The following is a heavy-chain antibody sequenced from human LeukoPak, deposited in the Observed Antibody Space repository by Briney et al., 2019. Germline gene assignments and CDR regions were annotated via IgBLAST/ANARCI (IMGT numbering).Heavy chain of an antibody. CDR1: GYTFTGYY. V-gene: IGHV1-2*02. Sequence: GASVKVSCKASGYTFTGYYMHWVRQAPGQGLEWMGWINPNSGGTNYAQKFQGRVTMTRDTSISTAYMELSRLRSDDTAVYYCARCRIGELLGWFDPWGQGTLVTVSS. CDR2: INPNSGGT. CDR3: ARCRIGELLGWFDP. J-gene: IGHJ5*02. D-gene: IGHD1-26*01.